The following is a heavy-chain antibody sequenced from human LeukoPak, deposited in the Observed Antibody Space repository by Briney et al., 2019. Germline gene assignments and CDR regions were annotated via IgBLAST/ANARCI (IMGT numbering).Heavy chain of an antibody. CDR3: ARGKYYDFWSGYLPKIYFDY. Sequence: PSETLSLTCAVYGGSFSGYYWSWIRQPPGKGLEWIGEINHSGGTNYNPSLKSRVTISVDTSKNQFSLKLSSVTAADTAVYYCARGKYYDFWSGYLPKIYFDYWGQGTLVTVSS. J-gene: IGHJ4*02. CDR2: INHSGGT. D-gene: IGHD3-3*01. V-gene: IGHV4-34*01. CDR1: GGSFSGYY.